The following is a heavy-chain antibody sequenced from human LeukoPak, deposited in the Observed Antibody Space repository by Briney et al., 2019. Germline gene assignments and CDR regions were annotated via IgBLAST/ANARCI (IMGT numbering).Heavy chain of an antibody. V-gene: IGHV3-33*01. CDR1: GFTFSSYG. J-gene: IGHJ4*02. CDR3: ARVEAAGTHVDY. CDR2: IWYDGSNK. D-gene: IGHD6-13*01. Sequence: GRSLRLSCAASGFTFSSYGMHWVRQAPGKGLEWVAVIWYDGSNKYYADSVKGRFTISRDNSKNTLFLQMNSLRAEDTAVYYCARVEAAGTHVDYWGQGTLVTVSS.